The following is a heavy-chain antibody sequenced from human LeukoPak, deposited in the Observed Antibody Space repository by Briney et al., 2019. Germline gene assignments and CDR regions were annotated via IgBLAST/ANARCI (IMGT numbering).Heavy chain of an antibody. V-gene: IGHV1-2*02. J-gene: IGHJ5*02. CDR2: INPNRGGT. CDR1: GYTFTGYY. CDR3: ARSIDYCSSGLCYSRWFNP. Sequence: ASVKVSCKASGYTFTGYYMHWVRQAPGQGLEWMGWINPNRGGTNYALRCQSGVTRTRDTSISTAYMELTRLSSADTAMYYCARSIDYCSSGLCYSRWFNPWGQGTLVTVSS. D-gene: IGHD2-15*01.